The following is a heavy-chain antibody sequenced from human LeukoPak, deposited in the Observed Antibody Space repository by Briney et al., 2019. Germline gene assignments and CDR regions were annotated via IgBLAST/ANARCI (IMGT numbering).Heavy chain of an antibody. V-gene: IGHV3-9*01. CDR3: AKEGYYDILAGYHTYSYYYMDA. CDR1: GFTFDDFA. D-gene: IGHD3-9*01. J-gene: IGHJ6*03. CDR2: ISWNSANI. Sequence: PGRSLRLSCAASGFTFDDFAMHWVRQVPGKALEWVSGISWNSANIDYADSVRGRFTISRDNAKNSLYLQMNSLRAEDTALYYCAKEGYYDILAGYHTYSYYYMDAWGKGTTATVSS.